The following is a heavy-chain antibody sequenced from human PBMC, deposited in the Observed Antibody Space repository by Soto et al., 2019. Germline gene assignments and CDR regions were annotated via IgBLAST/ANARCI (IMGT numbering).Heavy chain of an antibody. V-gene: IGHV3-48*02. J-gene: IGHJ6*02. Sequence: EVQLVESGGGLVQPGGSLRLSCAASGFTFSTYSMNWVRQAPGKGLEWVSYISSRSYTIYYVDSVKGRFTISRDNAKNTLYLQMNSLRDEDTAVYSCARGGSSLDNGMDVWGQGTTVTV. CDR2: ISSRSYTI. CDR1: GFTFSTYS. D-gene: IGHD3-16*01. CDR3: ARGGSSLDNGMDV.